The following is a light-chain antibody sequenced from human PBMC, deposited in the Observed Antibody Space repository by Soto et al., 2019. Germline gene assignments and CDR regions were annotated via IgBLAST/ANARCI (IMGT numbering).Light chain of an antibody. CDR2: AAS. J-gene: IGKJ1*01. Sequence: DIQMTQSPSSLSASVGDRVTITCRASQSITRYLNCYQQKPGKAPNLLIYAASSLQSGVPSRFSGSGSGTDFTLTISSLQPEDFATYYCQQSYSTPRTFGQGNKVEIK. V-gene: IGKV1-39*01. CDR1: QSITRY. CDR3: QQSYSTPRT.